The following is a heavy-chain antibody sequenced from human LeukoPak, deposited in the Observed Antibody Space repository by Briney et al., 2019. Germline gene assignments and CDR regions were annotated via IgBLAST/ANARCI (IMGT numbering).Heavy chain of an antibody. J-gene: IGHJ4*02. D-gene: IGHD2-2*02. V-gene: IGHV4-4*02. CDR1: GGSISSSNW. CDR2: IYHSGST. CDR3: ARGYCSSTSCYTFDY. Sequence: SGTLSLTCAVSGGSISSSNWWSWVRQPPGKGLEWIGEIYHSGSTNYNPSLKSRVTISVDKSKNQFSLKLGSVTAADTAVYYCARGYCSSTSCYTFDYWGQGTLVTVSS.